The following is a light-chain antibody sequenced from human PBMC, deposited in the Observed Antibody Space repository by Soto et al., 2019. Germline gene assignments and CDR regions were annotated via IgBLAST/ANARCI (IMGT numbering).Light chain of an antibody. CDR2: DAS. J-gene: IGKJ1*01. CDR3: QQYNSYSRT. Sequence: DIHLPQSPSTLSASVRDRGTLTCRASQSISSWLAWYQQKPGKAPKLLIYDASSLESGVPSRFSGSGSGTEFTLTISSLQPDDFATYYCQQYNSYSRTFGQGTKVDIK. V-gene: IGKV1-5*01. CDR1: QSISSW.